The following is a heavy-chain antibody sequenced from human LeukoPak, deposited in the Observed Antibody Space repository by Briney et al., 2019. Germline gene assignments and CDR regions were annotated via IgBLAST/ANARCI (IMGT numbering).Heavy chain of an antibody. CDR3: ARVRGWLYRDYYYYYMDV. J-gene: IGHJ6*03. Sequence: SVKVSCKASGGTFSSYAISWVRQAPGQGLEWMGGIIPIFGTANYAQKFQGRVTITTDESTSTAYMELSSLRSEDTAVYYCARVRGWLYRDYYYYYMDVWGKGTTVTVSS. V-gene: IGHV1-69*05. CDR1: GGTFSSYA. CDR2: IIPIFGTA. D-gene: IGHD6-19*01.